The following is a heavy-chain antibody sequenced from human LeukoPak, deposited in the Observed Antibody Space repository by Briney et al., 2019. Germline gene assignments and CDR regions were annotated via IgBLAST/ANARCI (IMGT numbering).Heavy chain of an antibody. CDR3: ARLGEGVATIGFDY. V-gene: IGHV4-39*07. J-gene: IGHJ4*02. D-gene: IGHD5-12*01. CDR1: GGSISSSSYY. CDR2: IYYSGST. Sequence: SETLSLTCTVSGGSISSSSYYWGWIRQPPGKGLEWIGSIYYSGSTYYNPSLKSRVTISVDTSKNQFSLKLSSVTAADTAVYYCARLGEGVATIGFDYWGQGTLVTVSS.